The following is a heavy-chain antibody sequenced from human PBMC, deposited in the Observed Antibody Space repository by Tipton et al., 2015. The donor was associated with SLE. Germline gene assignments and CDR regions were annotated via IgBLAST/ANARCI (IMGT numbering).Heavy chain of an antibody. J-gene: IGHJ3*02. Sequence: TLSLTCAVYRGSFSGYYWSWIRQPPGKGLEWIGEINHSGSTNYNPSLKSRVTISVDTSKNQFSLKLSSVTAADTAVYYCARAGDSGAFDIWGQGTMVTVSS. V-gene: IGHV4-34*01. CDR2: INHSGST. D-gene: IGHD1-26*01. CDR3: ARAGDSGAFDI. CDR1: RGSFSGYY.